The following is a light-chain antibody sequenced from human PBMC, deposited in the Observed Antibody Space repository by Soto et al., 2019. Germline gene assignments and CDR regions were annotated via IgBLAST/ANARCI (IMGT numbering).Light chain of an antibody. V-gene: IGKV1-5*01. CDR3: QQYHDWWT. CDR2: DVS. Sequence: DIQMTQFPSTLSASIGDRVTITCRASKSISGWLAWYQQKPGKAPKLLIYDVSSLESGVPSRFSGSGSGTEFPLTSSSLQPDDFAVYYCQQYHDWWTFGPGTRVEVK. CDR1: KSISGW. J-gene: IGKJ1*01.